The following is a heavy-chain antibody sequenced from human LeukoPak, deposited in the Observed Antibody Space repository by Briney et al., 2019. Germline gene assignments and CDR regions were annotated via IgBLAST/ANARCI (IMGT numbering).Heavy chain of an antibody. CDR3: AGDYEGNLAFDI. V-gene: IGHV3-74*01. Sequence: PGGSLRLSCEASGITFGSHWMHWVRQDPGKGLVWVSRINSDGSSTSYADSVKGRFTISRDNAKNTLYLQMNSLRAEDTAVYYCAGDYEGNLAFDIWGQGTMVTVSS. CDR2: INSDGSST. D-gene: IGHD4-23*01. J-gene: IGHJ3*02. CDR1: GITFGSHW.